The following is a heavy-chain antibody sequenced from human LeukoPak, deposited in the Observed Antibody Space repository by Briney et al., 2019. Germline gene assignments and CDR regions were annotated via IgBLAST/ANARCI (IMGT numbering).Heavy chain of an antibody. D-gene: IGHD3-22*01. Sequence: PSETLSLTCTVSGGSISSYYWSWIRQPPGKGLEWIGYIYYSGSTNYNPSPKSRVAISVDTSKNQFSLKLSSVTAADTAVYYCARGWSYYDSSGYLDYWGQGTLVTVSS. CDR1: GGSISSYY. CDR3: ARGWSYYDSSGYLDY. CDR2: IYYSGST. V-gene: IGHV4-59*01. J-gene: IGHJ4*02.